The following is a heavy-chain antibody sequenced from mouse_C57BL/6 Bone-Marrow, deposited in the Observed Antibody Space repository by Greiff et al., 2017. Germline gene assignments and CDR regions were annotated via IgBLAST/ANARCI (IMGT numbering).Heavy chain of an antibody. V-gene: IGHV1-39*01. CDR2: INPNYGTT. D-gene: IGHD3-2*02. Sequence: VQLKQSGPELVKPGASVTISCKASGYSFTDYNMNWVKQSNGKSLEWIGVINPNYGTTSYNQQFKGKATLTVDQSSSTAYMQLNSLTSEDSAVYYCARSAQALFLYAMDDWGQGTSVTVAS. CDR3: ARSAQALFLYAMDD. CDR1: GYSFTDYN. J-gene: IGHJ4*01.